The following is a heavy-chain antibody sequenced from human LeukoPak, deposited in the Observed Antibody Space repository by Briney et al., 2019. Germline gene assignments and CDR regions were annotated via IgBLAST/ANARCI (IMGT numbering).Heavy chain of an antibody. CDR1: GFTFSSYW. CDR3: ARDSAEDAFDI. CDR2: IKQDGSEK. Sequence: GGSLRLSCAASGFTFSSYWMSWVRQAPGKGLEWVANIKQDGSEKYYVDSVKGRFTIFRDNAKNSLYLQMNSLRAEDTAVYYCARDSAEDAFDIWGQGTMVTVSS. J-gene: IGHJ3*02. V-gene: IGHV3-7*03.